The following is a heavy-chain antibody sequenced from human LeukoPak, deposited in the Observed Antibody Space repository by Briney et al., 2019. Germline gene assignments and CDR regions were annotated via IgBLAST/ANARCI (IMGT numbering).Heavy chain of an antibody. V-gene: IGHV4-34*01. CDR3: ARRKAVAGYTFDY. Sequence: PSETLSLTCAVYGGSFSGYYWSWIRQPPGKGLEWIGEINHRGSTNYNPSLKSRVTISVDTSKNQFSLKLSSVTAADTAVYYCARRKAVAGYTFDYWGQGTLVTVSS. CDR2: INHRGST. CDR1: GGSFSGYY. D-gene: IGHD6-19*01. J-gene: IGHJ4*02.